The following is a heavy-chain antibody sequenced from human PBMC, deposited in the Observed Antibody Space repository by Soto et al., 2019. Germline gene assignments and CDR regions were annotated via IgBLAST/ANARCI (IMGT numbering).Heavy chain of an antibody. CDR3: AKDRDFVVAADPFDY. Sequence: PGGSLRLSCAASGFTFSSYAMSWVRQAPGKGLEWVSAISGSGGSTYYADSVKGRFTISRDNSKNTLYLQMNSLRAEDTAVYYCAKDRDFVVAADPFDYWGQGTLVTVSS. V-gene: IGHV3-23*01. J-gene: IGHJ4*02. CDR2: ISGSGGST. D-gene: IGHD2-15*01. CDR1: GFTFSSYA.